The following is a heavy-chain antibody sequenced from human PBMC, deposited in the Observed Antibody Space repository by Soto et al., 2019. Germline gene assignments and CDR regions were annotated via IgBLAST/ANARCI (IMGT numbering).Heavy chain of an antibody. D-gene: IGHD1-20*01. CDR3: AKDAVPYNGKWDWFDT. J-gene: IGHJ5*02. CDR1: GFIFGDYA. CDR2: VGGGGTDT. Sequence: QFFESGGDLVQPGGSLRVHCLASGFIFGDYAMSGVRQTPGKGLEWVSSVGGGGTDTYYAASVKGRFTISRDNSKSTLYLQMNNLRAEDTAVYYCAKDAVPYNGKWDWFDTWGQGTLVIVSS. V-gene: IGHV3-23*01.